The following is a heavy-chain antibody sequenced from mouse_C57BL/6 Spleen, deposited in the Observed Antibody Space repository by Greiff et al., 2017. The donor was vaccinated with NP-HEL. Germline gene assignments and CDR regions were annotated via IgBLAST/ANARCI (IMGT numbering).Heavy chain of an antibody. J-gene: IGHJ2*01. CDR3: ARGQTAQAHFDY. V-gene: IGHV1-82*01. CDR2: IYPGDGDT. D-gene: IGHD3-2*02. CDR1: GYAFSSSW. Sequence: VKLMESGPELVKPGASVKISCKASGYAFSSSWMNWVKQRPGKGLEWIGRIYPGDGDTNYNGKFKGKATLTADKSSSTAYMQLSSLTSEDSAVYFCARGQTAQAHFDYWGQGTTLTVSS.